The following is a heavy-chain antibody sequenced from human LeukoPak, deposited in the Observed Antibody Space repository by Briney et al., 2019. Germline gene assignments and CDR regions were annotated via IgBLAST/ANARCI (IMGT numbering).Heavy chain of an antibody. CDR3: ARSGYCSSTSCYAISD. V-gene: IGHV5-51*01. J-gene: IGHJ4*02. CDR1: GYSFTSYW. D-gene: IGHD2-2*01. CDR2: IYPGDSDT. Sequence: GESLKISCKGSGYSFTSYWIGWVRQLPGKGLEWMGIIYPGDSDTRYSPSFQGQVTISAHKSISTAYLQWSSLKASDTAMYYCARSGYCSSTSCYAISDWGQGTLVTVSS.